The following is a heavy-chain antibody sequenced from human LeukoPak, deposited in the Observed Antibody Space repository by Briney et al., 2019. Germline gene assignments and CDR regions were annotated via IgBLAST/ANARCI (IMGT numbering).Heavy chain of an antibody. J-gene: IGHJ1*01. CDR2: IYYSGST. CDR1: GGSISSSSYY. CDR3: ARHGPAYSLQH. Sequence: PSETLSLTCTVSGGSISSSSYYWGWSRQPPGKGLEWIGSIYYSGSTYYNPSLKSRVTISVDTSKNQFSLKLSSVTAADTAVYYCARHGPAYSLQHWGQGTLVTVSS. V-gene: IGHV4-39*01. D-gene: IGHD2-21*01.